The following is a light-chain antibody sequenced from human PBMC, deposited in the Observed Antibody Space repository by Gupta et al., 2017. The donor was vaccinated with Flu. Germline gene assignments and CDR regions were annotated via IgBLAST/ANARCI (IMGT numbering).Light chain of an antibody. Sequence: VTLTCTLNGGRIDHAVAWHQQRSEKGPQYLMRINGDGSHITGSGVPDRFSGSSSGAERFLTISSVQADDAADYYCQTWGNGFWVFGGGTKLTV. V-gene: IGLV4-69*02. CDR3: QTWGNGFWV. CDR2: INGDGSH. J-gene: IGLJ3*02. CDR1: GGRIDHA.